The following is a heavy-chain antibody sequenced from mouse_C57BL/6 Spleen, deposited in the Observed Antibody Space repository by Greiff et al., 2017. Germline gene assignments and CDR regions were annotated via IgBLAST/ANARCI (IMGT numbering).Heavy chain of an antibody. V-gene: IGHV1-52*01. CDR2: IDSSDSET. CDR3: ARGGTYYSNYYYFDY. D-gene: IGHD2-5*01. CDR1: GYTFTSYW. J-gene: IGHJ2*01. Sequence: QVQLQQPGAELVRPGSSVKLSCKASGYTFTSYWMHWVKQRPIQGLEWIGNIDSSDSETHYNQKFKDKATLTVDTSSSTAYMQLSSLTSEDSAVYYCARGGTYYSNYYYFDYWGQGTTLTVSS.